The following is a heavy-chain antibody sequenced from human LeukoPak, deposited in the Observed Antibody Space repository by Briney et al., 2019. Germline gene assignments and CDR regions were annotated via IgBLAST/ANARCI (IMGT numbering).Heavy chain of an antibody. V-gene: IGHV4-30-4*08. CDR3: ARAIEYSSSWSDP. CDR2: IYYSGST. J-gene: IGHJ5*02. D-gene: IGHD6-6*01. Sequence: SETLSLTCTVSGGSVSGNGYYWSWIRQPPGKGLEWIGYIYYSGSTYYNPSLKSRVTISVDTSKNQFSLKLSSVTAADTAVYYCARAIEYSSSWSDPWGQGTLVTVSS. CDR1: GGSVSGNGYY.